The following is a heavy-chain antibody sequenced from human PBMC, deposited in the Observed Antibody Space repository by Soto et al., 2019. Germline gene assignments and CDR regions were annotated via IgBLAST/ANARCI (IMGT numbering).Heavy chain of an antibody. CDR3: AKDRVGYCSSTSCSLTDY. D-gene: IGHD2-2*01. CDR1: GFTFSSYA. Sequence: EVQLLESGGGLVQPGGSLRLSCAASGFTFSSYAMSWVRQAPGKGLEWVSAISGSGGSTYYADSVKGRFTISRDNSKNTLYLQMNSLRAEDTAVYYCAKDRVGYCSSTSCSLTDYWGQVTLVTVSS. CDR2: ISGSGGST. V-gene: IGHV3-23*01. J-gene: IGHJ4*02.